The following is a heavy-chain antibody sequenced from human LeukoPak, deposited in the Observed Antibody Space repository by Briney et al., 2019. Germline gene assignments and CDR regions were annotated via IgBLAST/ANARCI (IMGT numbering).Heavy chain of an antibody. CDR1: GXTFSSHG. D-gene: IGHD3-16*01. CDR3: ARDRVSHYFDY. J-gene: IGHJ4*02. Sequence: GGSLRLSWAASGXTFSSHGVHWVRQAPGKGLEWVAVIWYDGSDKYYADSVKGRFTISRDNSKNTLYLQMTSLRADDTAVYYCARDRVSHYFDYWGQGDLVTVSS. V-gene: IGHV3-33*01. CDR2: IWYDGSDK.